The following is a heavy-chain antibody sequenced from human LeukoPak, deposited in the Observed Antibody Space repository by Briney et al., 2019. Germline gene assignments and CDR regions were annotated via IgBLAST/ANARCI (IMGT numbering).Heavy chain of an antibody. CDR3: ARGKFIDWLADDAFDI. CDR1: GFTFSSYW. V-gene: IGHV3-7*01. D-gene: IGHD3-9*01. CDR2: IKQDGSEK. J-gene: IGHJ3*02. Sequence: GGSLRLSCAASGFTFSSYWMSWVRQAPGKGLEWVANIKQDGSEKYYVDSVKGRFTISRDNAKNSLYLEMNSLRAEDTAVYYCARGKFIDWLADDAFDIWGQGTMVTVSS.